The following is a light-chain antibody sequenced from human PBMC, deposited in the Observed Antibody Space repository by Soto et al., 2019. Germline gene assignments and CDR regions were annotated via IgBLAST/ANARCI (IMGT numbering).Light chain of an antibody. CDR3: QRYNDK. Sequence: GEGFTITCRASQSISSWLAWYKQKHGKAPXFLIYDASSLESGVPSRFSGSGSGTEFTLTISRLQPDDSATYFCQRYNDKFGQGTKV. V-gene: IGKV1-5*01. J-gene: IGKJ1*01. CDR2: DAS. CDR1: QSISSW.